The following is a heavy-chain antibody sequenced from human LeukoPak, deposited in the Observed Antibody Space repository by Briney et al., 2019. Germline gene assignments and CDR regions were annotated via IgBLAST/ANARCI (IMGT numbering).Heavy chain of an antibody. V-gene: IGHV4-59*12. D-gene: IGHD3-10*01. J-gene: IGHJ4*02. CDR3: ARTIYYGSGNSH. CDR2: IYYSGST. CDR1: GVSISSYY. Sequence: PSETLSLNCTVSGVSISSYYWSWIRQVPGKGLEWIGYIYYSGSTNYNPSLKSRVTISIDTSKNQFSLRLSSVTAADTAVYYCARTIYYGSGNSHWGQGTLVTVSS.